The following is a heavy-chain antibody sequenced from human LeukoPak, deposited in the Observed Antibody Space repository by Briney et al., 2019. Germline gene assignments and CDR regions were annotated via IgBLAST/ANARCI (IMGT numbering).Heavy chain of an antibody. D-gene: IGHD3-22*01. CDR3: ARAPYYYDSSGYYSYYYYYYMDV. Sequence: PETLSLTCAVSGYSISSGYYWGWIRQPPGKGLEWIGSIYHSGSTYYNPSLKSRVTISVDTSKNQFSLKLSSVTAADTAVYYCARAPYYYDSSGYYSYYYYYYMDVWGKGTTVTVSS. V-gene: IGHV4-38-2*01. CDR2: IYHSGST. J-gene: IGHJ6*03. CDR1: GYSISSGYY.